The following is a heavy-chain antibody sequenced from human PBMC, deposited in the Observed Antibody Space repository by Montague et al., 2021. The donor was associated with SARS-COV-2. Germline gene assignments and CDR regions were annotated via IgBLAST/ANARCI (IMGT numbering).Heavy chain of an antibody. CDR2: ITHNTGA. D-gene: IGHD3-16*02. CDR3: ARGQVTVFAILIAFPAAGAIDV. Sequence: SETLSLTCSVYGGSFSDYYWSWVRQPPGKGLEWIGEITHNTGASYNPSLKSRVSISVDTSKSQFSLRLTSVTAADTGAYYCARGQVTVFAILIAFPAAGAIDVWGQGTTVTVS. V-gene: IGHV4-34*01. CDR1: GGSFSDYY. J-gene: IGHJ3*01.